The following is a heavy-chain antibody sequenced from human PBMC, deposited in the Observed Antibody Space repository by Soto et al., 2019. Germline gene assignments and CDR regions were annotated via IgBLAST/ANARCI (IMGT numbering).Heavy chain of an antibody. V-gene: IGHV4-31*03. D-gene: IGHD5-18*01. J-gene: IGHJ4*02. CDR3: ARVNTAMALDY. Sequence: SETLSLTCTVSGGSISSGGYYWSWIRQHPGRGLEWIGYIYYSGSTYYNPSLKSRVTISVDTSRNQFSLKLSSVTAADTAVYYCARVNTAMALDYWGQGTLVTVSS. CDR1: GGSISSGGYY. CDR2: IYYSGST.